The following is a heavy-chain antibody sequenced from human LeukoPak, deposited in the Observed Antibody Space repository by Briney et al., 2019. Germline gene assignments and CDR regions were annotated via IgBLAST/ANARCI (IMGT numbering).Heavy chain of an antibody. CDR3: ARNTSSSPWFDP. D-gene: IGHD6-6*01. V-gene: IGHV4-61*01. CDR2: VYYIGTT. J-gene: IGHJ5*02. CDR1: GGSVSSPNSY. Sequence: SETLSLTCIVSGGSVSSPNSYWSWLRQPPGKGLEWIGNVYYIGTTSYNSSLKSRVTISVETSKNQFSLEVTSVTAADTAVYYCARNTSSSPWFDPWDQGTLVTVSP.